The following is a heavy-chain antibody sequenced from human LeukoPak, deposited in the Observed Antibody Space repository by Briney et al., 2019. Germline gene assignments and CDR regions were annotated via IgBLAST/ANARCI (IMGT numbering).Heavy chain of an antibody. CDR2: IYYSGST. CDR1: GGSISSYY. V-gene: IGHV4-59*01. CDR3: ARGRSSMVRGYYYYYMDV. Sequence: SETLSLTCTVSGGSISSYYWSWVRQPPGKGLEWMWYIYYSGSTNYNPSLKSRVTISVDTSKNQFSLKLSSVTAAATAVYYCARGRSSMVRGYYYYYMDVWGKGTTVTISS. J-gene: IGHJ6*03. D-gene: IGHD3-10*01.